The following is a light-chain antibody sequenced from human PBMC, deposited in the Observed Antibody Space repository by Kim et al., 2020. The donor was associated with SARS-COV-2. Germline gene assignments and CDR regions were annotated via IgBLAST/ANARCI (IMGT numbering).Light chain of an antibody. Sequence: DIQITQSPSSLSASVGDTVTITCRASQGIRQYLAWFRQKPGKAPESLIYAASSLEGGVPSKFSGHGSGTDFTLTITGLQPEDSATYFCQQYYSYPITYGQGTRLEIK. CDR3: QQYYSYPIT. CDR1: QGIRQY. CDR2: AAS. V-gene: IGKV1-16*02. J-gene: IGKJ5*01.